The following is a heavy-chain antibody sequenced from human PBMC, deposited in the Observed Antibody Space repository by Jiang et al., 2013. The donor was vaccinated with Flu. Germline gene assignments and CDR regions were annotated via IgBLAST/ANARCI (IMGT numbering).Heavy chain of an antibody. J-gene: IGHJ6*02. CDR2: TYYRSKWYN. V-gene: IGHV6-1*01. D-gene: IGHD3-22*01. CDR3: ARDPADYYYDNSGHLIYYYYGMDV. Sequence: NWIRQSHRELECWRTYYRSKWYNDYAVSVKSRIAINPDTSKNQFSLQLNSVTPDDTAVYYCARDPADYYYDNSGHLIYYYYGMDVWGQGTTVTVSS.